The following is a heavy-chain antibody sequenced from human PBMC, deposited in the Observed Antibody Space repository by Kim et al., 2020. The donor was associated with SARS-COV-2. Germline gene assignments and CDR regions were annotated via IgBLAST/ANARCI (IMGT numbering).Heavy chain of an antibody. V-gene: IGHV2-5*05. Sequence: YGPTLKSRLTITKDTPKNQVVLTMTNMDPVDTATYYCAHIRIAAAIYFDYWGQGTLVTVSS. J-gene: IGHJ4*02. D-gene: IGHD6-13*01. CDR3: AHIRIAAAIYFDY.